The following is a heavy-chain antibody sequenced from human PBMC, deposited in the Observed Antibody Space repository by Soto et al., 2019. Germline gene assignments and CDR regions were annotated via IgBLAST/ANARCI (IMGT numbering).Heavy chain of an antibody. CDR2: INHSGSA. CDR3: ARGEGRRWFGGMDV. D-gene: IGHD3-10*01. Sequence: SEPLSLPYDVDGGNFRGHSWTWIRQTPGKGLQWIGQINHSGSANYNPSLKSRVTISVHTSNSQFSLELSSVTAADTAVYYCARGEGRRWFGGMDVWGQGTTVTVSS. V-gene: IGHV4-34*01. J-gene: IGHJ6*01. CDR1: GGNFRGHS.